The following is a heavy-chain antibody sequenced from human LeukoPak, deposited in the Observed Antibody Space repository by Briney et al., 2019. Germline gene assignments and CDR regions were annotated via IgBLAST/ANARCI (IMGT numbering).Heavy chain of an antibody. CDR3: ARCGQDIVVVPAATFDY. D-gene: IGHD2-2*01. Sequence: PGGSLRLSCAASGFTFSSYWMSWVRQAPGKGLEWVANIKQDGSEKYYVDSVKGRFTISRDNAKNSLYLQMNSPRAEDTAVYYCARCGQDIVVVPAATFDYWGQGTLVTVSS. V-gene: IGHV3-7*01. J-gene: IGHJ4*02. CDR1: GFTFSSYW. CDR2: IKQDGSEK.